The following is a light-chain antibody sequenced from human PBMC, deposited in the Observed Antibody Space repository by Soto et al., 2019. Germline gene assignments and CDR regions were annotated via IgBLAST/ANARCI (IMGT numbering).Light chain of an antibody. CDR1: QNIRSR. V-gene: IGKV1-5*01. Sequence: DFRMTRSPSTLSASVGDRVTITCRASQNIRSRLAWFQQKPGKAPKLLIYDASSLESGVPQRFSGSGSGKEFTLTISSLQPDDFATHYCQQYNSYTCTFGQGTKVEIX. CDR2: DAS. J-gene: IGKJ1*01. CDR3: QQYNSYTCT.